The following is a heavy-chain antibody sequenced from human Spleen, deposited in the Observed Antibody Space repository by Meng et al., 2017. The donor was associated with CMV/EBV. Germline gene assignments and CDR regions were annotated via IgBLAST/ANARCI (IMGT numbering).Heavy chain of an antibody. Sequence: LRLSCAISGDSVSSNSAAWNWIRQSPSRGLEWLGRTYYRSKWYNDYAVSVKSRITINPDTSKNQFSLQLNSVTPEDTAVYYCARGGAVAGFEDAFDIWGQGTMVTVSS. D-gene: IGHD6-19*01. V-gene: IGHV6-1*01. CDR1: GDSVSSNSAA. J-gene: IGHJ3*02. CDR3: ARGGAVAGFEDAFDI. CDR2: TYYRSKWYN.